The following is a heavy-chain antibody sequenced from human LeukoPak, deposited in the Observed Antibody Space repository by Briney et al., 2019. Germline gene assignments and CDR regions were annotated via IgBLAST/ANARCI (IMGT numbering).Heavy chain of an antibody. D-gene: IGHD6-19*01. Sequence: SETLSLTCTVSGGSISSYYWSWIRQPPGKGLEWIGYIYYSGSTNYNPSLKSRVTISLDTPKNQFSLHLSSVTAADTAVYYCARHYSGGPQYFDYWGQGTLVTVSS. CDR3: ARHYSGGPQYFDY. CDR2: IYYSGST. CDR1: GGSISSYY. J-gene: IGHJ4*02. V-gene: IGHV4-59*08.